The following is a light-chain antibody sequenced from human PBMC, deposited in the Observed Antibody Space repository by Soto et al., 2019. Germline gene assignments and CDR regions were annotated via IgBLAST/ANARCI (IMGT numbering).Light chain of an antibody. Sequence: DIEMTQSPLSLSANVGDRVTITCRASQTVNSYLNWYQQKPGKAPKLLISAASTLQRGVPSTFSVSGSGTDVELPINSLRVEDFGTYYCQQSFVSLYTFGQGTKLEI. CDR2: AAS. CDR1: QTVNSY. J-gene: IGKJ2*01. V-gene: IGKV1-39*01. CDR3: QQSFVSLYT.